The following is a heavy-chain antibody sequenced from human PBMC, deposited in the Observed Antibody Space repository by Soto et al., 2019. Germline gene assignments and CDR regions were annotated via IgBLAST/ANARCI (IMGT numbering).Heavy chain of an antibody. CDR3: ASTHDYEGLGPAFDI. Sequence: GGSLRLSCAASGFTFSSYSMNWVRQAPGKGLEWVSYISSSSSTIYYADSVKGRFTISRDNAKNSLYLQMNSLRAEDTAVYYCASTHDYEGLGPAFDIWGQGTMVTVSS. V-gene: IGHV3-48*01. J-gene: IGHJ3*02. CDR2: ISSSSSTI. CDR1: GFTFSSYS. D-gene: IGHD4-17*01.